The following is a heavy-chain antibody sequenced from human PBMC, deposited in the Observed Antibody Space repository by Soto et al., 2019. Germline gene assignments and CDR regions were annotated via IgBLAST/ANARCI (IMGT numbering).Heavy chain of an antibody. Sequence: VQLVPSGAEEKKPGASVKVSCKASGYTFTNYATHWVRQAPGQRLEWMGWINAGNGNTKYSQKFQGRVTITRDTSASTAYMELSSLRSEDTAVYYCARVSGYYLPDYWGQGTLVTVSS. CDR2: INAGNGNT. D-gene: IGHD5-12*01. CDR3: ARVSGYYLPDY. V-gene: IGHV1-3*05. CDR1: GYTFTNYA. J-gene: IGHJ4*02.